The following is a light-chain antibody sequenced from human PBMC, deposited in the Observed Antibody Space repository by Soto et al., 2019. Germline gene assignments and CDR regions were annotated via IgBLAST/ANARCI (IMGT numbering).Light chain of an antibody. CDR2: AAS. J-gene: IGKJ1*01. Sequence: DIPMTQSPSSLSASVGDRVTITCRASQSISSYLNWYQQKPGKAPKLLIYAASSLQSGVPSRFSGRGSGTDFPLTISSLQPEDFANYYCQQSYSTPWTFGQGTKVEIK. CDR3: QQSYSTPWT. V-gene: IGKV1-39*01. CDR1: QSISSY.